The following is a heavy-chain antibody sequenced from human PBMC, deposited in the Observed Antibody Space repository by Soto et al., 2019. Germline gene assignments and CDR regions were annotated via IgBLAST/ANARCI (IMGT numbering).Heavy chain of an antibody. Sequence: PGGSLRLSCAASGFTFSSYAVSWVRQAPGKGLEWVSAISGSAGGTYYADSVKGRFTISRDNSKNTLYLQMNSLRAEDTAVYYCVAPAAKGEFDPWGQGTLVTVSS. CDR1: GFTFSSYA. CDR3: VAPAAKGEFDP. J-gene: IGHJ5*02. V-gene: IGHV3-23*01. CDR2: ISGSAGGT. D-gene: IGHD2-2*01.